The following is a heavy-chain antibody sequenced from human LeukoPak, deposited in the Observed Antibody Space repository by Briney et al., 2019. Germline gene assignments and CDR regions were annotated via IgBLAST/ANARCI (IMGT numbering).Heavy chain of an antibody. Sequence: SETLSLTCTVSGGSISSSSYYWGWIRQPPGKGLEWIGSIYYSGSTYYNPSLKSRVTISVDTSKNQFSLKLSSVTAADTAVYYCARDRPLYYYDSSGYLTDYWGQGTLVTVSS. J-gene: IGHJ4*02. CDR3: ARDRPLYYYDSSGYLTDY. CDR2: IYYSGST. V-gene: IGHV4-39*07. CDR1: GGSISSSSYY. D-gene: IGHD3-22*01.